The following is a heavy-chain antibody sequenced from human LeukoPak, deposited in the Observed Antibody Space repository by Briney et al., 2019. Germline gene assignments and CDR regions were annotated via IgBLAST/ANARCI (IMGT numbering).Heavy chain of an antibody. J-gene: IGHJ4*02. D-gene: IGHD4-17*01. CDR1: GFTFSSYA. Sequence: SGGSLRLSCAASGFTFSSYAMSWVRQAPGKGLEWVSAISGSGGSTYYADSVKGRFTISRDNSKNTLYLQMNSLRAEDTAVYYCAPRPDYGDYSATLDYWGQGTLVTVSS. CDR2: ISGSGGST. V-gene: IGHV3-23*01. CDR3: APRPDYGDYSATLDY.